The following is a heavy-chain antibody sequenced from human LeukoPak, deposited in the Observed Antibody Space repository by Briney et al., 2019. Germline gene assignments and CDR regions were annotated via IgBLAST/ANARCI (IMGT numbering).Heavy chain of an antibody. CDR2: IYYSGRT. J-gene: IGHJ4*02. Sequence: SETLSLTCTVSGGSINNYYWSWIRQPPGKTLEWIGYIYYSGRTNYNPSLKSRITISVDSSKNHVSLNLTSVTAADTAVYYCARHGGGVGLFDFWGQGALVTVSS. V-gene: IGHV4-59*01. D-gene: IGHD2-15*01. CDR1: GGSINNYY. CDR3: ARHGGGVGLFDF.